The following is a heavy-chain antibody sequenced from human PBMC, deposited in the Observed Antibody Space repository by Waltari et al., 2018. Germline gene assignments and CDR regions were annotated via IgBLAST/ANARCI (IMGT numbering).Heavy chain of an antibody. CDR2: IYPGDSDT. J-gene: IGHJ4*02. CDR3: ARRSSYCSGGSCHFDY. Sequence: EVQLEHSGAEVKKPGESLKISCKGSGYIFTVYWSGWVRQMRGTGLEWMGRIYPGDSDTTYSPSRQGQVSITADKSVTAAYLQGSSLKASDTAMYYCARRSSYCSGGSCHFDYWGQGTLVTVSS. CDR1: GYIFTVYW. V-gene: IGHV5-51*01. D-gene: IGHD2-15*01.